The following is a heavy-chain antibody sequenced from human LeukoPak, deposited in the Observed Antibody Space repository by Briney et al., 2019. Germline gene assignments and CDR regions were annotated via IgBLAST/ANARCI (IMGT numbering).Heavy chain of an antibody. D-gene: IGHD3-3*01. V-gene: IGHV3-11*01. CDR2: ISSSGSTI. J-gene: IGHJ4*02. CDR1: GFTFSDYY. Sequence: PGGSLRLSCAASGFTFSDYYMSWIRQAPGKGLEWVSYISSSGSTIYYADSVKGRFTISRDNAKNSLYLQMNSLRAEDTAVYYCATQPYYDSSPFDYWGQGTLVTVSS. CDR3: ATQPYYDSSPFDY.